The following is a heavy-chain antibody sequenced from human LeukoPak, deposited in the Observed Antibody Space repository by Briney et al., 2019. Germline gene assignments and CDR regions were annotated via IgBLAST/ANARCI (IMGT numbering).Heavy chain of an antibody. CDR1: GGSISSYY. CDR3: AGGYYFDTSGYYSIDY. CDR2: IYYSGST. D-gene: IGHD3-22*01. Sequence: SETLSLTCTVSGGSISSYYWSWIRQPPGKGLEWIGYIYYSGSTNYNPSLKSRVIISVDTSKDQFSLKLSPVTAADTAVYYCAGGYYFDTSGYYSIDYWGQGTLVTVSS. V-gene: IGHV4-59*12. J-gene: IGHJ4*02.